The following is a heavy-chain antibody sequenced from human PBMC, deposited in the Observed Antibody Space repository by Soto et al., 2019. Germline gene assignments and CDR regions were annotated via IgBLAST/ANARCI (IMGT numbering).Heavy chain of an antibody. CDR2: IYSDGNT. Sequence: EVQLVESGGGLVQPGGSLRLSCAASGFTVSSNYMSWVRQAPGKGLEWVSVIYSDGNTYYADSVKGRFTISRDSSKNTLYLQMNSLRAEDTAVYYCARNRGGTCKRGGFDPWGQGTLVTVSS. CDR1: GFTVSSNY. CDR3: ARNRGGTCKRGGFDP. D-gene: IGHD2-15*01. J-gene: IGHJ5*02. V-gene: IGHV3-66*01.